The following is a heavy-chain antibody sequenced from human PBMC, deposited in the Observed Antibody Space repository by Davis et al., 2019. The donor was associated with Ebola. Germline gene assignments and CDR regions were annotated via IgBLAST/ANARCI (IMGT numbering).Heavy chain of an antibody. CDR2: IYYSGST. V-gene: IGHV4-59*12. D-gene: IGHD3-16*02. CDR1: GGSISSYY. J-gene: IGHJ6*02. CDR3: ARETYRYFYYGMDV. Sequence: SETLSLTCTVSGGSISSYYWSWIRQPPGKGLEWIGYIYYSGSTNYNPSLKSRVTISVDTSKNQFSLKLSSVTAADTAVYYCARETYRYFYYGMDVWGQGTTVTVSS.